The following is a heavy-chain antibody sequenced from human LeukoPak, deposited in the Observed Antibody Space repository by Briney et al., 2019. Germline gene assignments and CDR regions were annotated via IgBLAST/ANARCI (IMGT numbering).Heavy chain of an antibody. CDR2: ISWNGGST. J-gene: IGHJ4*02. CDR3: ARMYNWNYGYFDY. D-gene: IGHD1-7*01. Sequence: SGGSLRLSCAASGFIFDDYGMSWVRQAPGKGLEWVSGISWNGGSTSYADSVKGRFTISRDNAKNSLYLQMNSLRAEDTALYYCARMYNWNYGYFDYWGQGILVTVSS. V-gene: IGHV3-20*04. CDR1: GFIFDDYG.